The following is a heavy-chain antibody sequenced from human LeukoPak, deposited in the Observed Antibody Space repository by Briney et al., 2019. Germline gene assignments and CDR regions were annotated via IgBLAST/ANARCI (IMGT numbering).Heavy chain of an antibody. CDR1: GGSISSGDYY. Sequence: SETLSLTCTVSGGSISSGDYYWSWIRQPPGKGLEWIGNIYYSGSTYYNPSLKSRVTISVDTSKNQFSLKLSSVTAADTAVYYCARMGSGSYRHYFDYRGQGTLVTVSS. CDR2: IYYSGST. CDR3: ARMGSGSYRHYFDY. J-gene: IGHJ4*02. D-gene: IGHD1-26*01. V-gene: IGHV4-30-4*08.